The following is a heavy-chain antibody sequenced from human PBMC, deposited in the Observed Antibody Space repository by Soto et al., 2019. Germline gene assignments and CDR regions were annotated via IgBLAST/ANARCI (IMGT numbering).Heavy chain of an antibody. Sequence: SETLSLTCTVSGGSISSYYWSWIRQPPGKGLEWIGYIYYSGSTNYNPSLKSRVTISVDTSKNQFSLKLSSVTAADTAVYYCARGYGSGSSDFDYWGQGTLVTVSS. J-gene: IGHJ4*02. D-gene: IGHD3-10*01. CDR2: IYYSGST. V-gene: IGHV4-59*01. CDR1: GGSISSYY. CDR3: ARGYGSGSSDFDY.